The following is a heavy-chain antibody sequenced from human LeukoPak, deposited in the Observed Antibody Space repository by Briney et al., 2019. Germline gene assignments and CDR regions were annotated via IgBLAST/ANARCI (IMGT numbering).Heavy chain of an antibody. J-gene: IGHJ4*02. Sequence: GGSLRLSCAASGFTFSTYEMNWVRRAPGKGLEWVSYISSSGSTIYYADSVKGRFTISRDNAKNSLYLQMNSLRAEDTAVYYCARLNTGIAAIDYWGQGTLVTVSS. CDR3: ARLNTGIAAIDY. CDR2: ISSSGSTI. CDR1: GFTFSTYE. V-gene: IGHV3-48*03. D-gene: IGHD6-13*01.